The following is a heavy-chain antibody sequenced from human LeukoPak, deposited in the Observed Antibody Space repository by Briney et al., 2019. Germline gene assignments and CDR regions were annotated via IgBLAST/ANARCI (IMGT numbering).Heavy chain of an antibody. D-gene: IGHD3-9*01. CDR2: INAGNGNT. CDR3: ARDGYDILTGSXVRGWFDP. V-gene: IGHV1-3*01. J-gene: IGHJ5*02. CDR1: GYTFTSYA. Sequence: ASVKVSCKASGYTFTSYAMHWVRQAPGQRLEWMGWINAGNGNTKYSQKFQGRVTITRDTSASTAYMELSSLRSEDTAVYYCARDGYDILTGSXVRGWFDPWGQGTLVTVSS.